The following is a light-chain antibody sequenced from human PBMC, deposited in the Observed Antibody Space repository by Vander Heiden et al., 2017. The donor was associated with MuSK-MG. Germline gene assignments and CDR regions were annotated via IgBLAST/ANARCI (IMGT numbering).Light chain of an antibody. V-gene: IGKV1-39*01. CDR3: QQSNSTPFT. Sequence: DIQMTQSPSSLSASVGDRVTITCRASQSISSYLNWYQQKPGKAPKLLIYAASSLQSGVPSRFSGSGSGTDFTPTISILHPEDFATYYCQQSNSTPFTFGPGTKVDIK. CDR2: AAS. J-gene: IGKJ3*01. CDR1: QSISSY.